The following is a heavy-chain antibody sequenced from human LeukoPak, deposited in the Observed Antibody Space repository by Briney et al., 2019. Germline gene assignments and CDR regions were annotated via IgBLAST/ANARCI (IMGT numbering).Heavy chain of an antibody. CDR3: ARRPHYRYCSSTSCPSWFDP. CDR1: GYTFTGYY. CDR2: INPNSGGT. V-gene: IGHV1-2*02. D-gene: IGHD2-2*01. J-gene: IGHJ5*02. Sequence: ASVKVSCKASGYTFTGYYMHWVRQAPGQGLEWMGWINPNSGGTNYAQKFQGRVTMTRDTSISTAYMELSRLRSDDTAVYYCARRPHYRYCSSTSCPSWFDPWGQGTLVTVSS.